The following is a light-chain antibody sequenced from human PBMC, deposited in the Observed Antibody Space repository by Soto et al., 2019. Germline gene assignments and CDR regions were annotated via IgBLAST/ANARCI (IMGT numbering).Light chain of an antibody. V-gene: IGKV3-20*01. Sequence: DIVLTQAPYNLSFSPWDSATLSFGVSQYTNGRYVAWYQQRPGLAPRLLVYGASKRATGIPDRFRGSGSGSEFTLTISGLEPEDFAVYFCQHFGSSPPVTFGQGTRLEIK. CDR2: GAS. J-gene: IGKJ5*01. CDR1: QYTNGRY. CDR3: QHFGSSPPVT.